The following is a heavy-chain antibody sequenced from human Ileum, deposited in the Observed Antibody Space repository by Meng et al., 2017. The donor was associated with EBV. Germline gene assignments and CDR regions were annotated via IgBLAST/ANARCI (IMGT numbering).Heavy chain of an antibody. CDR1: GGSISSSSYY. Sequence: RQLQGWGPGPVKPSATLSLTCTVSGGSISSSSYYWGWIRQPPGKGLEWIGSIYYSGSTYYNPSLKSRVTISVDTSKNQFSLKLSSVTAADTAVYYCARSIVVVPAAIYYWGQGTLVTVSS. D-gene: IGHD2-2*01. V-gene: IGHV4-39*01. J-gene: IGHJ4*02. CDR3: ARSIVVVPAAIYY. CDR2: IYYSGST.